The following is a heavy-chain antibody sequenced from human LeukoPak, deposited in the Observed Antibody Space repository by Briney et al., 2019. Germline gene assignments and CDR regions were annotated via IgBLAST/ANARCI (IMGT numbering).Heavy chain of an antibody. V-gene: IGHV4-59*01. Sequence: PSETLSLTCTVSGGSFTSYYRSWIRQPPGKGLEWIGYIYHSGSTNYNPSLQSRGAISVDTSKNQFSLKLSSVTAADTAVYYCARGLLRTAPDIWGQGTMVTVSS. CDR3: ARGLLRTAPDI. J-gene: IGHJ3*02. CDR2: IYHSGST. CDR1: GGSFTSYY. D-gene: IGHD3-10*01.